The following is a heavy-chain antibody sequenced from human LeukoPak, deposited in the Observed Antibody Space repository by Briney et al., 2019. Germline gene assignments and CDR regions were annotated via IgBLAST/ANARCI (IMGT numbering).Heavy chain of an antibody. J-gene: IGHJ5*02. V-gene: IGHV4-30-2*01. CDR1: GGSISSGGYS. CDR2: IYHSGST. CDR3: ARAADTAIVPNWFDP. D-gene: IGHD5-18*01. Sequence: SQTLSLTCAVSGGSISSGGYSWSWIRQPPGKGLEWIGYIYHSGSTYYNPSLKSRVTISVDRSKNQFSLKLSSVTAADTAVYYCARAADTAIVPNWFDPWGQGTLVTVSS.